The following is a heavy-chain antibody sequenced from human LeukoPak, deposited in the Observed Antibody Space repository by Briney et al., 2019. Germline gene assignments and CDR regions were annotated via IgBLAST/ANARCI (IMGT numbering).Heavy chain of an antibody. CDR3: ARETSWAEFDY. CDR2: ISPSGGST. CDR1: GYTFTSYY. Sequence: ASVKVSCKASGYTFTSYYMHWVRQAPGQGLEWMGIISPSGGSTSYAQKFQGRVTMTRDMSTSTVYMELSSLRSEDTAVYYCARETSWAEFDYWGQGTLVTVSS. D-gene: IGHD2-2*01. V-gene: IGHV1-46*01. J-gene: IGHJ4*02.